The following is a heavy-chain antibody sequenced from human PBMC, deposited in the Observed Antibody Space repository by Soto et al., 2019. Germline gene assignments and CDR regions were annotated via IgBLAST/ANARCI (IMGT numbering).Heavy chain of an antibody. D-gene: IGHD2-15*01. J-gene: IGHJ6*02. CDR3: ARDHCSGGSCYSYYYYYGMDV. Sequence: GGSLRLSCAASGFTFSSYSMNWVRQAPGKGLEWVSSISSSSSYIYYADSVKGRFTISRDNAKNSLYLQMNSLRAEDTAVYYCARDHCSGGSCYSYYYYYGMDVWGQGTTVTVSS. CDR1: GFTFSSYS. CDR2: ISSSSSYI. V-gene: IGHV3-21*01.